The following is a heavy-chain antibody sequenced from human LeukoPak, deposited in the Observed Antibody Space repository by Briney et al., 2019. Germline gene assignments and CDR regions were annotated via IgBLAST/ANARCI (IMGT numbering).Heavy chain of an antibody. V-gene: IGHV3-23*01. CDR3: AKDGYSSGTCYYYMDV. Sequence: GGSLRLSCAASGFTFSSYAMSWVRQAPGKGLEWVSAISGSGGSTYYADSVKGRFTISRDNSKNTLYLQMNSLRAEDTAVYYCAKDGYSSGTCYYYMDVWGKGTSVTISS. CDR1: GFTFSSYA. D-gene: IGHD6-25*01. CDR2: ISGSGGST. J-gene: IGHJ6*03.